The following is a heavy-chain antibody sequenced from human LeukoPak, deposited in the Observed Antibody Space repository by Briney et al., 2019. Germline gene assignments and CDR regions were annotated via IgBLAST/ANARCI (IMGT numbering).Heavy chain of an antibody. Sequence: GGSLRLSCAASGFTFSSYSMNWVRQAPGKGLEWVSSISSSSSYIYYADSVKGRFTISRDNAKNSLYLQMNSLRAEDTAVYYCARTVDYYDSSGYTLWVYGFDPWGQGTLVTVSS. CDR1: GFTFSSYS. D-gene: IGHD3-22*01. CDR3: ARTVDYYDSSGYTLWVYGFDP. CDR2: ISSSSSYI. V-gene: IGHV3-21*01. J-gene: IGHJ5*02.